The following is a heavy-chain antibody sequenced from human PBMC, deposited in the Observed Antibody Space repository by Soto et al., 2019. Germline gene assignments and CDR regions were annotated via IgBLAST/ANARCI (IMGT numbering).Heavy chain of an antibody. CDR3: AKDVKVRIVGAPHWFDP. J-gene: IGHJ5*02. CDR2: ISGSGGST. D-gene: IGHD1-26*01. CDR1: GFTFSSYA. V-gene: IGHV3-23*01. Sequence: PGGSLRLSCAASGFTFSSYAMSWVRQAPGKGLEWVSAISGSGGSTYYADYVRGRYTISRDNSKNTLYLQMNSLRAEDTAVYYCAKDVKVRIVGAPHWFDPWGQGTLVTISS.